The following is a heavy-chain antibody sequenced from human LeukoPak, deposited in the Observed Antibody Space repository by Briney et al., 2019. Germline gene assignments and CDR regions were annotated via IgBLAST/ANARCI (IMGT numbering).Heavy chain of an antibody. J-gene: IGHJ4*02. D-gene: IGHD6-19*01. CDR3: AKEGGWLGFYFDY. CDR2: ISGSGTT. Sequence: GALRLSCAASGFTFSSYAMSWVRQAPGKGLEWVSVISGSGTTYSADSVKGRFTISRDNSKNTLYLQMNSLRAEDTAVYYCAKEGGWLGFYFDYWGQGTLVTVPS. V-gene: IGHV3-23*01. CDR1: GFTFSSYA.